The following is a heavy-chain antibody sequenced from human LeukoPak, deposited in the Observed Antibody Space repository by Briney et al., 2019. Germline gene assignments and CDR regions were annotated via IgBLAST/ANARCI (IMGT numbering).Heavy chain of an antibody. Sequence: GGSLRLSCAASGFTFSTYSMNWVRQAPGKGLQWVSSISGDSDYRYYADSVKGRFTISRDNAKNSLYLQMNSLRAEDTAVYYCARIDYLKFRDYWGQGTLVTVSS. J-gene: IGHJ4*02. V-gene: IGHV3-21*01. CDR2: ISGDSDYR. CDR3: ARIDYLKFRDY. D-gene: IGHD2/OR15-2a*01. CDR1: GFTFSTYS.